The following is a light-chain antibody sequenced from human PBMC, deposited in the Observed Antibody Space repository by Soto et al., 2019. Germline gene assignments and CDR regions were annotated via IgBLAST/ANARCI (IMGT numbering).Light chain of an antibody. J-gene: IGKJ5*01. CDR3: QQLFDSPIT. CDR2: AAS. V-gene: IGKV1-12*01. CDR1: QSISDW. Sequence: IQMTQSPSFVAASLGDRVTLTCRARQSISDWLAWYQQQTGKXPXLVXYAASRLQSGVPSRFSGTGSGTEFSLTITSLQPEDFATYYCQQLFDSPITFGQGTR.